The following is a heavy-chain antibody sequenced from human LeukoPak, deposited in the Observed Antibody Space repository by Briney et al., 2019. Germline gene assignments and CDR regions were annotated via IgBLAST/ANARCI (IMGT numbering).Heavy chain of an antibody. CDR3: ARDRYCSGGSCYSHYYYGMDV. D-gene: IGHD2-15*01. V-gene: IGHV4-59*01. J-gene: IGHJ6*02. CDR2: IYYSGST. CDR1: GGSISSYY. Sequence: PSETLSLTCTVSGGSISSYYWSWIRQPPGKGLEWIGYIYYSGSTNYNPSLKSRVTMSVDTSKNQFSLKLGSVTAADTAVYYCARDRYCSGGSCYSHYYYGMDVWGQGTTVTVSS.